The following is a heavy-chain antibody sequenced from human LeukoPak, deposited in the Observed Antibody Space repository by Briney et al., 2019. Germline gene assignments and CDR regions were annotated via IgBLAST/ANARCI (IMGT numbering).Heavy chain of an antibody. CDR2: IYYRGTT. V-gene: IGHV4-59*12. CDR3: ARLPRYGGYDHFDY. D-gene: IGHD5-12*01. Sequence: QSSETLSLTCTVSGDSIDSYYWSWIRQPPGKGLEWIGYIYYRGTTSYNPFLKSRVTISVDTSKNQFSLKLNSVTAADTAVYYCARLPRYGGYDHFDYWGQGILVIVSS. CDR1: GDSIDSYY. J-gene: IGHJ4*02.